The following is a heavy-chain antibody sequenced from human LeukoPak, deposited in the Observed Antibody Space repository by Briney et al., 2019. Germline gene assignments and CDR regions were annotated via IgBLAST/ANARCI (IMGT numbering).Heavy chain of an antibody. CDR3: ARSRTYYYDSSGSRLLDY. CDR1: GGSFSGYY. Sequence: PSETLSLTCAVYGGSFSGYYWSWIRQPPGKGLEWIGEINHSGSTNYNPSLKSRVTISVDTSKNQFSLKLSSVTAADMAVYYCARSRTYYYDSSGSRLLDYWGQGTLVTVSS. J-gene: IGHJ4*02. D-gene: IGHD3-22*01. V-gene: IGHV4-34*01. CDR2: INHSGST.